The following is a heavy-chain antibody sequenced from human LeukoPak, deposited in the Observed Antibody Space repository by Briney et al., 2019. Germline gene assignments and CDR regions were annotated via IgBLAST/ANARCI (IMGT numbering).Heavy chain of an antibody. V-gene: IGHV3-53*05. J-gene: IGHJ1*01. CDR1: GFTVSSNY. CDR3: ARDNCGGGSYYCQYFQH. CDR2: IYSGGST. D-gene: IGHD1-26*01. Sequence: PGGSLRLSCAASGFTVSSNYMSWVRQAPGKGLEWVSVIYSGGSTYYADSVKGRFTISRDNSKNTLYLQMNSLRAEDTAVCYCARDNCGGGSYYCQYFQHWGQGTLVTVSS.